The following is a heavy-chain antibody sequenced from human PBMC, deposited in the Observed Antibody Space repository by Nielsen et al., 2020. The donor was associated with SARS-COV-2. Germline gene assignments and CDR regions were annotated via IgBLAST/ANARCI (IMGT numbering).Heavy chain of an antibody. CDR2: INHSGST. CDR1: GFTFSSYG. Sequence: ESLKISCAASGFTFSSYGMHWVRQPPGKGLEWIGEINHSGSTNYNPSLKSRVTISVDTSKNQFSLKLSSVTAADTAVYYCARGTLVDYWGQGTLVTVSS. CDR3: ARGTLVDY. J-gene: IGHJ4*02. V-gene: IGHV4-34*01.